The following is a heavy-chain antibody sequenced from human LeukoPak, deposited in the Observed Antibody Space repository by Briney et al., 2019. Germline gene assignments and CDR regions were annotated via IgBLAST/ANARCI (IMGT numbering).Heavy chain of an antibody. V-gene: IGHV3-23*01. CDR3: AKRVTVTTSFFDY. CDR2: ISGSGVST. CDR1: GFTFINYA. J-gene: IGHJ4*02. D-gene: IGHD4-17*01. Sequence: TGGSLRLSCAASGFTFINYAMNWVRQAPGKGLEWVSAISGSGVSTYYADSVKGRFTISRDNSKNMLFLQMNSLRAEDTAVYYCAKRVTVTTSFFDYWGQGTLVTVSS.